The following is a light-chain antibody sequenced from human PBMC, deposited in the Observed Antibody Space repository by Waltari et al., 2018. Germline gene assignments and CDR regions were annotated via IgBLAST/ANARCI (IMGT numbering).Light chain of an antibody. CDR2: GAA. CDR3: QQYGTPQGYI. Sequence: EIVLTQSPGTLSLSPGETATLSCRANQRVSSNYFAWYQKKAGQSPRLLIYGAANRAYGVPERFSGRVSGAEFTLTISRLDPEDFAVYYCQQYGTPQGYIFGQGTKVDI. CDR1: QRVSSNY. J-gene: IGKJ2*01. V-gene: IGKV3-20*01.